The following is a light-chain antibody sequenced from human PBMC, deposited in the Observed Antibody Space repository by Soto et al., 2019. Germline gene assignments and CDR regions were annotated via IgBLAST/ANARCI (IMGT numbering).Light chain of an antibody. V-gene: IGLV2-11*01. CDR3: CSYARTTHV. CDR1: TSDIGGYKY. CDR2: DVT. J-gene: IGLJ1*01. Sequence: QSALTQPPSVSGSPGQSVTISCTGTTSDIGGYKYVSWYQQLPGKAPKLMIFDVTKRPSGVPDRFSGSNSGNTASLTISGLHAEDEAIYCCCSYARTTHVFGTGTKLTVL.